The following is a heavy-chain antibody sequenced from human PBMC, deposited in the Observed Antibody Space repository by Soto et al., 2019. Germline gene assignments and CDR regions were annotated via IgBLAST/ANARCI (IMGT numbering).Heavy chain of an antibody. CDR2: IIPIFGTA. CDR3: ARLHDSSGYYQAPFDY. V-gene: IGHV1-69*13. Sequence: GASVKVSCKASGGTFSSYAISWVRQAPGQGLEWMGGIIPIFGTANYAQKFQGRVTITADESTSTAYMELSSLRSEDTAVYYCARLHDSSGYYQAPFDYWGQGTLVTVSS. CDR1: GGTFSSYA. J-gene: IGHJ4*02. D-gene: IGHD3-22*01.